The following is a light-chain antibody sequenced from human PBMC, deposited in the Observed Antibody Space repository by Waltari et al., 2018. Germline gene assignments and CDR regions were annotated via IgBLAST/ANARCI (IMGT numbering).Light chain of an antibody. V-gene: IGKV3-15*01. J-gene: IGKJ1*01. CDR3: QQHNNWPPWT. Sequence: EIVMTQSPATLSVSPGERATLSCRASQSVSSNLAWYQQKPGQAPRRLTYGASTRATGIPARFSGSGSGTEFTLTISSLQSEDFAVYYCQQHNNWPPWTFGQGTKVEIK. CDR2: GAS. CDR1: QSVSSN.